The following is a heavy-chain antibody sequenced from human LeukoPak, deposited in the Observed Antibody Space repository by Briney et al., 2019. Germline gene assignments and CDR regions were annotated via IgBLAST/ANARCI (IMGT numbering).Heavy chain of an antibody. CDR3: ARLDSYGYAFDY. D-gene: IGHD5-18*01. V-gene: IGHV3-11*01. CDR1: GFTFSDYY. J-gene: IGHJ4*02. Sequence: PGGSLRLSCAASGFTFSDYYMSWIRQAPGKGLEWVSYISSSGSTIYYADSVRGRFTSSRDNAKNSLYLQMNSLRAEDTAVYYCARLDSYGYAFDYWGQGTLVTVSS. CDR2: ISSSGSTI.